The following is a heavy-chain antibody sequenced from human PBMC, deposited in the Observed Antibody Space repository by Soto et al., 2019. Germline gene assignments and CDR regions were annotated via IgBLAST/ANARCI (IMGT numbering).Heavy chain of an antibody. J-gene: IGHJ5*02. CDR1: GGFISSGDFY. D-gene: IGHD3-16*01. CDR3: ARVRMRTMMMGAYFGWFDP. V-gene: IGHV4-30-4*01. CDR2: IFNSVNT. Sequence: QVQLQESGPGLVKPSQTLSLTCTVSGGFISSGDFYWSWLRQPPGKGLEWIGDIFNSVNTYYSPSLRSRVSMSVDTSKNQFSLRLTSVTAADTAVYYCARVRMRTMMMGAYFGWFDPWGQGTLVTVSS.